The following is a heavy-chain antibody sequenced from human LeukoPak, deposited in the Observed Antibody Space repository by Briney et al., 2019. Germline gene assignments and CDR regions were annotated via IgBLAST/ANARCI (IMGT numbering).Heavy chain of an antibody. CDR2: ISYSGTT. CDR3: ARGPRYNSGRGRYYYYIDV. V-gene: IGHV4-39*01. CDR1: SASISSSPHF. Sequence: RPSETLSLTCTVSSASISSSPHFWAWIRQSPGKGLERIGSISYSGTTYYNPSLKSRVTISVDTSKNQFSLKLTSVTAADTTIYYCARGPRYNSGRGRYYYYIDVWGQGTTVTVSS. D-gene: IGHD5-18*01. J-gene: IGHJ6*03.